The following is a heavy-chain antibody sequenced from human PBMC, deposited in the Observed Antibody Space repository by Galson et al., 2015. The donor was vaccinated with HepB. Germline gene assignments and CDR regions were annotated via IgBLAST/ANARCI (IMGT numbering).Heavy chain of an antibody. D-gene: IGHD3-3*01. Sequence: SVKVSCKASGGTFSSYAISWVRQAPGQGLEWMGGIIPIFGTANYAQKFQGRVTITADESTSTAYMELSSLRSEDTAVYYCAREIFGVVTQSPRYMDVWGKGTTVTVSS. CDR1: GGTFSSYA. J-gene: IGHJ6*03. CDR2: IIPIFGTA. V-gene: IGHV1-69*13. CDR3: AREIFGVVTQSPRYMDV.